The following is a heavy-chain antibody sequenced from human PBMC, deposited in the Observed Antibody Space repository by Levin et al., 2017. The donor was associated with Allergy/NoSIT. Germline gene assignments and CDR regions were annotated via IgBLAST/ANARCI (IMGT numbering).Heavy chain of an antibody. Sequence: GGSLRLSCAASGFTFSSYGMHWVRQAPGKGLEWVAVIWYDGSNKYYADSVKGRFTISRDNSKNTLYLQMNSLRAEDTAVYYCARGWRVDTAMVSGGDYWGQGTLVTVSS. CDR3: ARGWRVDTAMVSGGDY. CDR2: IWYDGSNK. J-gene: IGHJ4*02. D-gene: IGHD5-18*01. V-gene: IGHV3-33*01. CDR1: GFTFSSYG.